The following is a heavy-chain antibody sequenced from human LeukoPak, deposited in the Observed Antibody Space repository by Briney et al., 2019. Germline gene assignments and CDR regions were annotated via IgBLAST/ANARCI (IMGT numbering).Heavy chain of an antibody. CDR2: INHSGST. Sequence: SETLSLTCAVYGGSFSGYYWSWIRQPPGKGLEWIGEINHSGSTNYNPSLKSRVTISVDTSKNQFSLKLSFVTAADTAVYYCARGLGSGSYWSYYYMDVWGKGTTVTASS. D-gene: IGHD3-10*01. J-gene: IGHJ6*03. CDR1: GGSFSGYY. CDR3: ARGLGSGSYWSYYYMDV. V-gene: IGHV4-34*01.